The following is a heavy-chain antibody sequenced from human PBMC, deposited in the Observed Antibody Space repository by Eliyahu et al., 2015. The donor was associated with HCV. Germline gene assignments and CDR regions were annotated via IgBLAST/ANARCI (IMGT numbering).Heavy chain of an antibody. J-gene: IGHJ4*02. CDR2: ISPHSGGT. Sequence: QVQLVQSGAEVKKPGASXKVSCKASGYXFTGFYIPWVRQAPGXGLXWMGRISPHSGGTNYARKFQGRVTMTRDTSISTAYMELTSLRSDDTATYYCAKDIVGYGDYWGFEYWGQGTPVTVSS. CDR3: AKDIVGYGDYWGFEY. V-gene: IGHV1-2*06. CDR1: GYXFTGFY. D-gene: IGHD4-17*01.